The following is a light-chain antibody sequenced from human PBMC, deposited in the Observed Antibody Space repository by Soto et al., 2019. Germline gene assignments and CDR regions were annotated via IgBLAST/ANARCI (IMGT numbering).Light chain of an antibody. CDR3: QQIYAAPVT. CDR1: QNIDNC. J-gene: IGKJ1*01. Sequence: DIQMIQSPSSLSASVGDRVTITCRASQNIDNCLSWYQQKPGKAPKLLIYGTSNLQSGVPSRFSGSESGTDFILTISSLQPEDFATYYCQQIYAAPVTFGQGTKVEIK. V-gene: IGKV1-39*01. CDR2: GTS.